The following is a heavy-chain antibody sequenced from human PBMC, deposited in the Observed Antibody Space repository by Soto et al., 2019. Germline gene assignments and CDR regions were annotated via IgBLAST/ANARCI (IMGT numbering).Heavy chain of an antibody. V-gene: IGHV3-23*01. D-gene: IGHD1-1*01. Sequence: PGGSLRLSCAASGFTFSNYAMSWVRQAPGKGLEWVSVISGSGGSTYYADSVKGRFTISRDNSKNTLYLQMNSLRADDTAVYYCARYPESYYYYAMDVWGQGTTVTVSS. CDR3: ARYPESYYYYAMDV. CDR1: GFTFSNYA. CDR2: ISGSGGST. J-gene: IGHJ6*02.